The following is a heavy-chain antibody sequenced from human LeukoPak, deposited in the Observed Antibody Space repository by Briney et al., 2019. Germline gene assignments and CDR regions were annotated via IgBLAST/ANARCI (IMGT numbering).Heavy chain of an antibody. V-gene: IGHV3-30-3*01. CDR3: ATDYGATGVWAFDI. J-gene: IGHJ3*02. CDR1: GFTFSSYA. D-gene: IGHD4-17*01. CDR2: ISYDGSNK. Sequence: GRSLRLSCAASGFTFSSYAMHWVRQAPGKGLEWVAVISYDGSNKYYADSVKGRFTISRDNAKNNVYLQMNNLRAEDTAVYYCATDYGATGVWAFDIWGQGTMVTVSS.